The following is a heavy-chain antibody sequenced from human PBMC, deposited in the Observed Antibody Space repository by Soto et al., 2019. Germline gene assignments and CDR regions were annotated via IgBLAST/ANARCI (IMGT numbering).Heavy chain of an antibody. J-gene: IGHJ6*02. Sequence: VGSLRLSCAASGFTVSANYMGWVRLAPGKGLEWVSVLSSGGRTYYPASLEGRFTISADNSKNTVYLQMHSLRVEDTAVYYCATNNTPGGMDVWGQGTTVTVSS. CDR2: LSSGGRT. CDR1: GFTVSANY. CDR3: ATNNTPGGMDV. V-gene: IGHV3-53*01. D-gene: IGHD1-20*01.